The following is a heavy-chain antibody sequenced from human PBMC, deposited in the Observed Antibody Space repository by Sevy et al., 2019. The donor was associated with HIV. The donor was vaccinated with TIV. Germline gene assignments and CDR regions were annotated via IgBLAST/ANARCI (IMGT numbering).Heavy chain of an antibody. CDR1: GYTFTSYG. Sequence: ASVKVSCKASGYTFTSYGISWVRQAPGQGLEWMGWISAYNGNTNYAQKLQGRVTKTTDTSTSTAYMGLRSLRSDDTAGYYCARGGYYDSSGYSPSTNHFQHWGQGTLVTVSS. D-gene: IGHD3-22*01. CDR2: ISAYNGNT. CDR3: ARGGYYDSSGYSPSTNHFQH. V-gene: IGHV1-18*01. J-gene: IGHJ1*01.